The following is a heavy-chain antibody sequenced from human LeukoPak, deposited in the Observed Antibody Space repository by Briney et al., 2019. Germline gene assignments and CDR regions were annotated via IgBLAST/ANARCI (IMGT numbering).Heavy chain of an antibody. J-gene: IGHJ5*02. CDR2: IYHSGST. D-gene: IGHD2-2*01. V-gene: IGHV4-38-2*01. Sequence: SETLSLTCAVSGYSISSGYYWGWIRQPPGKGLEWIGSIYHSGSTYYNPSLKSRVTISVDTSKHQFSLKLSSVTAADTAVYYCARLVGFDIVVVPAAMSYWFDPWGQGTLVTVSS. CDR3: ARLVGFDIVVVPAAMSYWFDP. CDR1: GYSISSGYY.